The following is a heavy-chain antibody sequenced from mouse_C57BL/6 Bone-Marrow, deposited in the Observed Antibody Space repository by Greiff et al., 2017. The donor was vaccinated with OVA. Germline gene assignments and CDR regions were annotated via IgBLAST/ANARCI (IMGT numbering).Heavy chain of an antibody. Sequence: VQLQQPGAELVMPGASVKLSCKASGYTFTSYWMHWVKQRPGQGLEWIGEIDPSDSYTNYNQKFKGKSTLTVDKSSSTAYMQLSSLTSEDSAVYYWARERIYYGNYNYFDYWGQGTTLTVSS. CDR2: IDPSDSYT. CDR1: GYTFTSYW. J-gene: IGHJ2*01. V-gene: IGHV1-69*01. CDR3: ARERIYYGNYNYFDY. D-gene: IGHD2-1*01.